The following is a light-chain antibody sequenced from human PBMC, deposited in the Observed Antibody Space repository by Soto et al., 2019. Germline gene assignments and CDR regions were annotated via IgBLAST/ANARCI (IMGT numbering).Light chain of an antibody. CDR2: AAS. J-gene: IGKJ3*01. CDR3: QEYSKWPLFT. V-gene: IGKV3-15*01. CDR1: QSVGRS. Sequence: EIVVTQSPGILSVSPGDRATLSCRASQSVGRSLAWYQQKPGQAPTLLIYAASTRAAGLPARFSGSGSGTDFTLTLGILQSADFAGYYCQEYSKWPLFTFGPGTRVDIK.